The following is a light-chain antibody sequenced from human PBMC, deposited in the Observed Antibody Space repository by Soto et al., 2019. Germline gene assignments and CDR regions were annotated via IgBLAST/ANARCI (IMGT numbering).Light chain of an antibody. CDR1: QTVTSGY. CDR2: GAS. J-gene: IGKJ2*01. V-gene: IGKV3-20*01. Sequence: EIVLTQSPGTLSLSPGERAILSCRASQTVTSGYLAWYQQRPGQAPRLLIFGASNRATDIPARFSGSGSGTDFTLTISGLEPEDFAVFYCQQYARSPYTFGKGTNLEI. CDR3: QQYARSPYT.